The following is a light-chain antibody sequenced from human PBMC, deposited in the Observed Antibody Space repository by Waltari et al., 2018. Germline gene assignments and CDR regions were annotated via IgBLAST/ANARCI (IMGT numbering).Light chain of an antibody. CDR1: ESVSSNY. CDR3: QQYCSSPLT. J-gene: IGKJ3*01. CDR2: GAS. V-gene: IGKV3-20*01. Sequence: IVLTPSPGTPSLSPGAGATLSCRASESVSSNYLTRDQQKPGQAPRLLIHGASSKATGIPDRFSGSGSWTDFTLPLSRLEPEDFAVYYCQQYCSSPLTFGPGTKVDIK.